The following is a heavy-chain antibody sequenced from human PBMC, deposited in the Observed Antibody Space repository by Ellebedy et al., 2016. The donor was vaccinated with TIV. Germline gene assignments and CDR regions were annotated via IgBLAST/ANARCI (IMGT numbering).Heavy chain of an antibody. CDR3: ARDWFGDYAFDY. CDR2: ISSSSSYI. J-gene: IGHJ4*02. Sequence: GGSLRLXCSASGFTFSRYSMNWVRKAPGKGLEWVSSISSSSSYIYYADSVKGRFTISRDNAKNSLYLQMSSLRAEDTSVYYCARDWFGDYAFDYWGQGTLVTVSS. D-gene: IGHD4-17*01. CDR1: GFTFSRYS. V-gene: IGHV3-21*01.